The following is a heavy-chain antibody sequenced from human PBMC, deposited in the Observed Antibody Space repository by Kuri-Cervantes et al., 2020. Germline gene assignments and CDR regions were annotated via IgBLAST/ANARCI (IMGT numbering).Heavy chain of an antibody. CDR3: ARDLGAGEVRFGEFVKGAMDV. Sequence: SETLSLTCAVYGGSFSGYYWSWIRQPPGKGLEWIGEINHSGSTNYNPSLKSRVTISVDTSKNQFSLKLSSVTAADTAVYYCARDLGAGEVRFGEFVKGAMDVWGQGTTVTVSS. D-gene: IGHD3-10*01. V-gene: IGHV4-34*01. CDR2: INHSGST. CDR1: GGSFSGYY. J-gene: IGHJ6*02.